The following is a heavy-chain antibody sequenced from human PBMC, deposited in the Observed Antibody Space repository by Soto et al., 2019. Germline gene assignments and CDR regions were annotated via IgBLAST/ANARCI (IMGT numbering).Heavy chain of an antibody. CDR1: GFTFSSYG. CDR2: IWYDGSNK. D-gene: IGHD5-12*01. J-gene: IGHJ6*02. V-gene: IGHV3-33*01. CDR3: AIYIEDIVATSYYYYGMDV. Sequence: PGGSLRLSCAASGFTFSSYGMHWVRQAPGKGLEWVAVIWYDGSNKYYADSVKGRFTISRDNSKNTLYLQMNSLRAEDTAVYYCAIYIEDIVATSYYYYGMDVWGQGTTVTVSS.